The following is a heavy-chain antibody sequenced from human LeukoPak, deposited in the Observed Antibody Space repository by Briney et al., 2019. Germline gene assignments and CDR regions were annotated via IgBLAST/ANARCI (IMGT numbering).Heavy chain of an antibody. CDR2: IYYSGST. CDR3: ARRKGVRGVIKNWYFDL. J-gene: IGHJ2*01. V-gene: IGHV4-59*12. CDR1: GGSISSYY. D-gene: IGHD3-10*01. Sequence: SETLSLTCTVSGGSISSYYWSWIRQPPGKGLEWIGYIYYSGSTNYNPSLKSRVTISVDTSKNQFSLKLSSVTAADTAVYYCARRKGVRGVIKNWYFDLWGRGTLVTVSS.